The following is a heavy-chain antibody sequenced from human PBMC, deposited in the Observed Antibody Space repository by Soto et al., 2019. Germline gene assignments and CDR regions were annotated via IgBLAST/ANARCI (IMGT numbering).Heavy chain of an antibody. CDR2: IRNKANRYTT. J-gene: IGHJ4*01. V-gene: IGHV3-72*01. D-gene: IGHD1-26*01. Sequence: EVQLVESGGGLVQPGGSQRLSCAASGFTFSDHYMDWVRQAPGKGLEWVGRIRNKANRYTTDYAASVKGRFTISRYDSKDSLYLQINSLKTEDTAIYYCARDSGKGAYFDYWGHGTLATVSS. CDR3: ARDSGKGAYFDY. CDR1: GFTFSDHY.